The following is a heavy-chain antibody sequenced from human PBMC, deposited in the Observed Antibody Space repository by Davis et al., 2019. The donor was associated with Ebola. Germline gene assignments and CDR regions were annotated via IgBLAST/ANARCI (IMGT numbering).Heavy chain of an antibody. J-gene: IGHJ4*02. V-gene: IGHV4-59*02. CDR3: ARGSAAGVYFDY. Sequence: MPSETLSLTCTASGGSVSNYYWSWIRQPPGKGLEWIGYIYYRGSTNYNPSLKSRVTISVDTSKNQFSLKLSSVTAADTAVYYCARGSAAGVYFDYWGQGTLVTVSS. D-gene: IGHD6-13*01. CDR1: GGSVSNYY. CDR2: IYYRGST.